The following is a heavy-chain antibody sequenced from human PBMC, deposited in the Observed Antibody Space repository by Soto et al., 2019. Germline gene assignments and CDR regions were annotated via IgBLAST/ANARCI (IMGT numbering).Heavy chain of an antibody. CDR3: AREYYYDSSGYYFGAFDI. Sequence: QVQLVQSGAEVKKPGSSVKVSCKASGGTFSSYAISWVRQAPGQGLEWMGGIIPIFGTANYAQKFQGRVTITADEFTSTAYMELSSLRSEDTAVYYCAREYYYDSSGYYFGAFDIWGQGTMVTVSS. J-gene: IGHJ3*02. V-gene: IGHV1-69*01. CDR1: GGTFSSYA. D-gene: IGHD3-22*01. CDR2: IIPIFGTA.